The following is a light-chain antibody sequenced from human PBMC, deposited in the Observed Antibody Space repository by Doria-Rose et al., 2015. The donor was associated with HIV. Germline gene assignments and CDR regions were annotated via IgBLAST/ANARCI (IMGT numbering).Light chain of an antibody. CDR1: QSFSNTY. CDR2: DGS. Sequence: TQSPGTLSLSPGERATLSCRASQSFSNTYLAWYQQKPGQAHSLLIYDGSTRATGIPDRFSASGSGTDFTLTINRLEPEDFALYYCHQYGTSWTFGQGTKVEI. J-gene: IGKJ1*01. V-gene: IGKV3-20*01. CDR3: HQYGTSWT.